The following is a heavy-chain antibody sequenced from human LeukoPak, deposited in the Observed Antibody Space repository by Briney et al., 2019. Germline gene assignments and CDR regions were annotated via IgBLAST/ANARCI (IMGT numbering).Heavy chain of an antibody. J-gene: IGHJ4*02. CDR2: INPNSGGT. CDR1: GYTFTGYY. Sequence: ASVKVSCKASGYTFTGYYMHWVRQAPGQGLEWMGWINPNSGGTNYAQKFQGRVTMTRDTSISTAYMELSRLRSDDTAVYYCARDITIFGVVRGSDYWGQGALVTVSS. V-gene: IGHV1-2*02. D-gene: IGHD3-3*01. CDR3: ARDITIFGVVRGSDY.